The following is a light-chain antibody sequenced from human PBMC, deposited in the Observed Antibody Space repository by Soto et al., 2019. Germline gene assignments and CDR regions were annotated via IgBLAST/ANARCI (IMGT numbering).Light chain of an antibody. CDR2: AAS. Sequence: IQRTQSPATLSASVVYSVTITFRSSHDISSYLAWYQQKPGKAPKLLIYAASTLQSGVPSRFSGSGSGTDFTLTISCLQSEDFATYYCQQYYSYPQVTFGQGTRLEIK. CDR1: HDISSY. J-gene: IGKJ5*01. V-gene: IGKV1-9*01. CDR3: QQYYSYPQVT.